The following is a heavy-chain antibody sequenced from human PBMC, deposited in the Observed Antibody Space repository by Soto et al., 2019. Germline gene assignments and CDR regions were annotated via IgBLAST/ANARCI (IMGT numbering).Heavy chain of an antibody. V-gene: IGHV1-3*01. CDR2: INADNSDT. CDR3: ARGLGSSGWSDFDY. D-gene: IGHD6-19*01. CDR1: GFIFTDYA. Sequence: QVQLVQSGAEVKKPGASVKVSWTTSGFIFTDYAIHWVRQAPGGRLEWMGWINADNSDTQYSQKIQGRVTITRDTSAITAYMELSSLRSEDTAVYYCARGLGSSGWSDFDYWGQGTLVTVSS. J-gene: IGHJ4*02.